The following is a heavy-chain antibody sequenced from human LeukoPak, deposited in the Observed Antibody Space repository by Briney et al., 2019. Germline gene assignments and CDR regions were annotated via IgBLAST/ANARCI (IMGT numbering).Heavy chain of an antibody. CDR1: GFTFSSYA. V-gene: IGHV3-23*01. J-gene: IGHJ4*02. Sequence: GGSLRLSCAASGFTFSSYAMSWVRQAPGKGLEWVSVISGSGSNTYYADSVKGRFTISRDNSKNTLYLQMNSLRAEDTAVYYCAKDRAVVIPTAIDYWGREPWSPSPQ. D-gene: IGHD2-2*01. CDR3: AKDRAVVIPTAIDY. CDR2: ISGSGSNT.